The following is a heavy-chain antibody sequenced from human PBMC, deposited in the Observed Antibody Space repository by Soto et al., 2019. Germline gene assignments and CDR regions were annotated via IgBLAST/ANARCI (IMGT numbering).Heavy chain of an antibody. CDR3: ARTAPMDAGDKYYYDC. CDR1: GGTFSTFG. CDR2: IIPFFGTA. J-gene: IGHJ4*02. D-gene: IGHD3-16*01. V-gene: IGHV1-69*01. Sequence: QVQLVQSGAEVKKTGSSVKVSCKTSGGTFSTFGISWVRQAPGQGLEWMGGIIPFFGTAEYSQKFEDRITITADEATNTVYMELRSLTSEDKAIYYCARTAPMDAGDKYYYDCWGQGALVTVSS.